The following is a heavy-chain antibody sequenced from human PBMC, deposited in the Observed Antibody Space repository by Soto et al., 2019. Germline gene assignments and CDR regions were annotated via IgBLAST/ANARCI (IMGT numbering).Heavy chain of an antibody. Sequence: ASVEVSCKASGYTFTSYGISWVRQAPGQGLEWMGWISAYNGNTNYAQKLQGRVTMTTDTSTSTAYMELRSLRSDDTAVYYCARDYYYDSSGYYYVFDYWGQGTLVTVSS. CDR1: GYTFTSYG. CDR3: ARDYYYDSSGYYYVFDY. CDR2: ISAYNGNT. D-gene: IGHD3-22*01. J-gene: IGHJ4*02. V-gene: IGHV1-18*01.